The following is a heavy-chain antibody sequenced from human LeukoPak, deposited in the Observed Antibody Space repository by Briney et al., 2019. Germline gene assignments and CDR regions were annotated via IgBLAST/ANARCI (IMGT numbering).Heavy chain of an antibody. CDR3: ARGIILPGVYFDC. CDR2: ISYDGSNK. Sequence: GGSLRLSCAASGFTFSSYAMHWARQAPGKGLEWVAVISYDGSNKYYADSVKGRFTISRDNSKNTLYLQMNSLRAEDTAVYYCARGIILPGVYFDCWGQGTLVTVSS. CDR1: GFTFSSYA. V-gene: IGHV3-30-3*01. D-gene: IGHD3-16*01. J-gene: IGHJ4*02.